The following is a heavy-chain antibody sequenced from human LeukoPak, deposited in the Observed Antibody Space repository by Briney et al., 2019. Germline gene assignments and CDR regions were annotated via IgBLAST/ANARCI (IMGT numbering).Heavy chain of an antibody. CDR3: AGEYYYDSSGWY. J-gene: IGHJ4*02. V-gene: IGHV3-30-3*01. CDR1: GVTFSSYA. Sequence: PGGSLRLSCAASGVTFSSYAMHWVRQAPGKGLEWVAVISYDGSNKYYADSVKGRFTISRDNSKNTLYLQMNSLRAEDTAVYYCAGEYYYDSSGWYWGQGTLVTVSS. D-gene: IGHD3-22*01. CDR2: ISYDGSNK.